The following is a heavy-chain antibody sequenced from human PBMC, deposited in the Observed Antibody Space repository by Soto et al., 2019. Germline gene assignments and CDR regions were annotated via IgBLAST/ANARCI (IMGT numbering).Heavy chain of an antibody. V-gene: IGHV4-59*08. Sequence: SETLSLTCTVSGDSISPYYWSWIRQPPGQGLEWIGFIYSFGSTNYNASLASRVTMSVDTSKNQVSLKLTSVTAADTAVYYCARHKSTVSLLDHRGQGILVTVSS. CDR3: ARHKSTVSLLDH. D-gene: IGHD4-17*01. J-gene: IGHJ4*02. CDR2: IYSFGST. CDR1: GDSISPYY.